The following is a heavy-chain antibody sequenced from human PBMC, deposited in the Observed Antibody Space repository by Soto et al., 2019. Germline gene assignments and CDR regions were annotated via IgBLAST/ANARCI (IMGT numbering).Heavy chain of an antibody. V-gene: IGHV3-7*01. Sequence: GGSLRLSCAASGFTFSSSWMSWVRQAPGKGLEWVANIKQDGSEKYYVDSVKGRFTSSRDNAKNSLYLQMNSLRAEDTAVYYGARLEGRTIGLNFDYWGQGTLVTVSS. CDR2: IKQDGSEK. CDR1: GFTFSSSW. D-gene: IGHD2-8*01. J-gene: IGHJ4*02. CDR3: ARLEGRTIGLNFDY.